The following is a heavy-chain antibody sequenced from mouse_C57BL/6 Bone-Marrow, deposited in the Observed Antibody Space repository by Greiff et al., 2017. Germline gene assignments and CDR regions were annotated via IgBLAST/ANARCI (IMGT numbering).Heavy chain of an antibody. CDR3: AGEGNYAY. CDR2: ITHSGET. Sequence: VQLQQSGPGLVKPSQSLFLTCSITGFPITSGYYWIWIRQSPGKPLEWMGYITHSGETFYNPSLQSPISITRETSKNQFFLQLNSVTTEDTAMYYCAGEGNYAYWGQGTLVTVSA. V-gene: IGHV12-3*01. CDR1: GFPITSGYY. D-gene: IGHD2-1*01. J-gene: IGHJ3*01.